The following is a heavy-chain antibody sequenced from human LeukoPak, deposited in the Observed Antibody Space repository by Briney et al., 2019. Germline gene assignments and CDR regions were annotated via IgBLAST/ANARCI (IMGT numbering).Heavy chain of an antibody. V-gene: IGHV5-51*01. CDR3: ARPAQTALRSLEFDP. CDR2: IYPGDSDT. Sequence: GASLQISCKGSGYSFTSYWIGWVRQLPGKGLEWMGIIYPGDSDTRYSPSFQGQVTISADKSISTAYLQWSSLKASDTAMYYCARPAQTALRSLEFDPWGQGTLVTVSS. J-gene: IGHJ5*02. D-gene: IGHD3-3*01. CDR1: GYSFTSYW.